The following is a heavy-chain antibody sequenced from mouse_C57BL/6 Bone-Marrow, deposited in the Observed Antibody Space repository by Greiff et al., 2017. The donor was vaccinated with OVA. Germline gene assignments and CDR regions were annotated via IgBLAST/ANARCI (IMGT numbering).Heavy chain of an antibody. CDR3: TRHYYGSRDWYFDV. CDR1: GFNIKDDY. CDR2: IDPENGDT. J-gene: IGHJ1*03. V-gene: IGHV14-4*01. Sequence: DVKLQESGAELVRPGASVKLSCTASGFNIKDDYMHWVKQRPEQGLEWIGWIDPENGDTEYASKFQGQATITADTSSNTAYLQLSSLTSEDTAVYYGTRHYYGSRDWYFDVWGTGTTVTVSS. D-gene: IGHD1-1*01.